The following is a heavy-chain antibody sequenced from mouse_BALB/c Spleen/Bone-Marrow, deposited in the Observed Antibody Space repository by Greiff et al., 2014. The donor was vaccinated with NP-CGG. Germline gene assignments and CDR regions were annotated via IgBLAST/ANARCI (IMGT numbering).Heavy chain of an antibody. D-gene: IGHD2-4*01. CDR1: GYSFTIYW. J-gene: IGHJ3*01. V-gene: IGHV1-61*01. Sequence: QVQLQQPGAELVRPGASVKLSCKASGYSFTIYWMNWVKQRPGQGLEWIGMIHPSDIETRLNQKFKDKATLTVNKSSNTAYMQLSSPTSEDSAVYYCARGEITAFAYWGQGTLVTVSA. CDR2: IHPSDIET. CDR3: ARGEITAFAY.